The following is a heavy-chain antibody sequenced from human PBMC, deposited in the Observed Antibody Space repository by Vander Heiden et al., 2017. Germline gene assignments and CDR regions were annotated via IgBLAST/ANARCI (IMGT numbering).Heavy chain of an antibody. D-gene: IGHD2-15*01. CDR3: ARDRGYCSGGSCYVLDY. V-gene: IGHV1-69*01. CDR1: GGTFSSYA. Sequence: QVQLVQSGAEVKKPGSSVKVSCKASGGTFSSYAISWVRQAPGQGLEWMGGIIPNFGTANYAQKFQGRVTITADESTSTAYMELSSLRSEDTAVYYCARDRGYCSGGSCYVLDYWGQGTLVTVSS. CDR2: IIPNFGTA. J-gene: IGHJ4*02.